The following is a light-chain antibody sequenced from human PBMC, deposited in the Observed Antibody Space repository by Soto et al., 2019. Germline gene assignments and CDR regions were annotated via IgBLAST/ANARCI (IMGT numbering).Light chain of an antibody. CDR3: NSYTSSTTPYV. J-gene: IGLJ1*01. V-gene: IGLV2-14*03. CDR1: SSDVGAYNY. Sequence: SALTQPASVTGSPGQSITISCNRSSSDVGAYNYVSWYQHHPDKAPKLVIYDVTNRPSGVSNRFSGSKSGNTASLTISGLQAEDEADYYCNSYTSSTTPYVFGTGTKVTVL. CDR2: DVT.